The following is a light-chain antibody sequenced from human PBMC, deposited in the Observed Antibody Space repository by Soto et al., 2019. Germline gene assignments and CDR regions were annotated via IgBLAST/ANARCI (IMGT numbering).Light chain of an antibody. V-gene: IGKV1-5*01. CDR3: QQYSGYSLFT. CDR1: QSISGW. J-gene: IGKJ3*01. Sequence: DIQLTQSPSTLSASVGDRVTITCRASQSISGWLPWYQQRPGKAPKLLIYDASSLKSGVPSRFSGSGSGTEFTLTFGGLQPVDFATYCCQQYSGYSLFTFGPGTVVDIK. CDR2: DAS.